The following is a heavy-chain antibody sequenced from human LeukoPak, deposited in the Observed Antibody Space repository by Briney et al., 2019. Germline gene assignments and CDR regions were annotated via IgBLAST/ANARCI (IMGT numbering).Heavy chain of an antibody. V-gene: IGHV3-53*01. CDR1: GFTVSSNS. CDR2: IYSGTI. D-gene: IGHD6-19*01. J-gene: IGHJ6*03. Sequence: GGSLRLSCTVSGFTVSSNSMSWVRQAPGKGLEWVSFIYSGTIHYSDSVKGRFTISRDNSKNTLYLQMNSLRAEDTAVYYCARVKGSSGWYTFSDYYYYYMDVWGKGTTVTVSS. CDR3: ARVKGSSGWYTFSDYYYYYMDV.